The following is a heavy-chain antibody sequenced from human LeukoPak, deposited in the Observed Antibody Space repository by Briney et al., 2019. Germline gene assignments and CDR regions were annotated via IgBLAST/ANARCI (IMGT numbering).Heavy chain of an antibody. Sequence: GGSLRLSCAASGFTFSKYWLHWVRQPPGRGLVWLARINPDDKSTSYADSVKGRFTISIDDAKEALFLQMNSLTAEDTAVYYCLTIVETPIDAFDIWGQGAMVTVSS. V-gene: IGHV3-74*01. CDR3: LTIVETPIDAFDI. CDR2: INPDDKST. CDR1: GFTFSKYW. D-gene: IGHD4-23*01. J-gene: IGHJ3*02.